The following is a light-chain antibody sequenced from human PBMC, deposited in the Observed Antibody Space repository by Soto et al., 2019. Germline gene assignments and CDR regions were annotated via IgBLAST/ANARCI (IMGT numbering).Light chain of an antibody. CDR2: EVN. CDR3: SSSTDTLYV. V-gene: IGLV2-14*01. J-gene: IGLJ1*01. Sequence: QSVLTQAASVSGSPGQSITISCTGASSDFGDHKSVSWYQHHPGKAPKLIIYEVNYRPSGVSSRFSGSRSGNTASLTISGLQAEDEAHYYCSSSTDTLYVFGTGTKVTVL. CDR1: SSDFGDHKS.